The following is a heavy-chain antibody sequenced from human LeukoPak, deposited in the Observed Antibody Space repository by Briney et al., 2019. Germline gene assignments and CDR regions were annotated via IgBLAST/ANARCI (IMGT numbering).Heavy chain of an antibody. CDR3: ARHPGYSYGYVEY. D-gene: IGHD5-18*01. V-gene: IGHV4-38-2*01. Sequence: PGGSLRLSCAASGFTFSSYAMSWVRQAPGKGLEWIGSIYYSGSTYYNPSLKSRVTISVDTSKNQFSLKVSSVTAADTAVYYCARHPGYSYGYVEYWGQGTLVTVSS. J-gene: IGHJ4*02. CDR2: IYYSGST. CDR1: GFTFSSYA.